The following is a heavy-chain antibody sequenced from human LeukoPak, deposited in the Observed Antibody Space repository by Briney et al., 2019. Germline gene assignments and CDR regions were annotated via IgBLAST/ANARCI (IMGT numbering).Heavy chain of an antibody. D-gene: IGHD2-2*02. CDR3: ARDFALDIVVVPAAIKTDDY. J-gene: IGHJ4*02. CDR2: INSDGSST. Sequence: GGSLRLSCAASGFTFSSYWMHWVRQAPGKGLVWVSRINSDGSSTSYADSVKGRFTISRDNAKNTLYLQMNSLRAEDTAVYYCARDFALDIVVVPAAIKTDDYWGQGTPVTVSS. CDR1: GFTFSSYW. V-gene: IGHV3-74*01.